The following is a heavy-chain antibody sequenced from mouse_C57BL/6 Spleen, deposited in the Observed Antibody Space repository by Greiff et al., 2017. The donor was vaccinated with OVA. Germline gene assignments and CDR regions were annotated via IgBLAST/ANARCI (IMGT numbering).Heavy chain of an antibody. Sequence: QVQLQQPGPELVKPGASVKLSCKASGYTFTSYWMHWVKQRPGQGLEWIGNINPSNGGTNYNEKFKSKATLTVDNSSSTAYMQLSSLTSEDSAVYYCARGGAGDWYFDVWGTGTTVTVSS. CDR3: ARGGAGDWYFDV. CDR2: INPSNGGT. V-gene: IGHV1-53*01. J-gene: IGHJ1*03. CDR1: GYTFTSYW.